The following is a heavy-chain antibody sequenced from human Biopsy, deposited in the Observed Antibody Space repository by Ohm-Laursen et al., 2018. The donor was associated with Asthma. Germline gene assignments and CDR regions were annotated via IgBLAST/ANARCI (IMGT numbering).Heavy chain of an antibody. CDR2: INASNGNT. J-gene: IGHJ3*02. V-gene: IGHV1-3*01. Sequence: GASVKVSCKASGYTFINYAIHWVRQAPGQRLEWMGWINASNGNTKYSQKFQGRVTISRDTSASTAYMDLSSLRSEDTAVYYCARTYYDFLTGQVNDAFAMWGQGTMVTVSS. D-gene: IGHD3-9*01. CDR1: GYTFINYA. CDR3: ARTYYDFLTGQVNDAFAM.